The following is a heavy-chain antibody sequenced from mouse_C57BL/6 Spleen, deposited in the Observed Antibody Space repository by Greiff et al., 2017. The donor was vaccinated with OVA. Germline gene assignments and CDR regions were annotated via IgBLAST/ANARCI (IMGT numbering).Heavy chain of an antibody. Sequence: VQLQQSGPVLVKPGASVKMSCKASGYTFTDYYMNWVKQSHGKSLEWIGVINPYNGGTSYNQKFKGKATLTVDTSSSTAYMELNSLKSEDSAVYYCARGEAPTVVAPYAMDYWGQGTSVTVSS. D-gene: IGHD1-1*01. V-gene: IGHV1-19*01. CDR3: ARGEAPTVVAPYAMDY. J-gene: IGHJ4*01. CDR2: INPYNGGT. CDR1: GYTFTDYY.